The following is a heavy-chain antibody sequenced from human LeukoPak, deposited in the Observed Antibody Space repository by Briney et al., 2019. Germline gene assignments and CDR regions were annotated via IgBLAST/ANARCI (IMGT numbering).Heavy chain of an antibody. CDR3: ARDPGYCSGGSCPRYYYYYYCMDV. J-gene: IGHJ6*02. CDR2: INPSGGST. CDR1: GYTFTSYY. D-gene: IGHD2-15*01. Sequence: GASVKVSCKASGYTFTSYYMHWVRQAPGQGLEWMGIINPSGGSTSYAQKFQGRVTMTRDTSTSTVYMELSSLRSEDTAVYYCARDPGYCSGGSCPRYYYYYYCMDVWGQGTTVTVSS. V-gene: IGHV1-46*01.